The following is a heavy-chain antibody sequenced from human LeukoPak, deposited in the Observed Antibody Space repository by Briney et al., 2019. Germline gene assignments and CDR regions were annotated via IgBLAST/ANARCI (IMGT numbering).Heavy chain of an antibody. V-gene: IGHV3-30*18. CDR3: AKAYQTDYSSSWEWGLNWFDP. D-gene: IGHD6-13*01. CDR1: GFTFSSYG. CDR2: ISYDGSNK. J-gene: IGHJ5*02. Sequence: PGRSLRLSCAASGFTFSSYGMHWVRQAPGKGLEWVAVISYDGSNKYYADSVKGRFTISRDNSKNTLYLQMNSLRAEDTAVYYCAKAYQTDYSSSWEWGLNWFDPWGQGTLVTVSS.